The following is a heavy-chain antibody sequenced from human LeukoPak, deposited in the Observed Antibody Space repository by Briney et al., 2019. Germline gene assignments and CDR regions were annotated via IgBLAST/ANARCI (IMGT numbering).Heavy chain of an antibody. Sequence: PSETLSLTCAVSGGSISSYYWSWIRQPPGKGLEWIGYIYYSGTTNYNPSLKSRVTISVDRSKNQFSLKLSSVTAADTAVYYCARGIVVVPAASSLDWFDPWGQGTLVTVSS. CDR2: IYYSGTT. D-gene: IGHD2-2*01. V-gene: IGHV4-59*12. J-gene: IGHJ5*02. CDR3: ARGIVVVPAASSLDWFDP. CDR1: GGSISSYY.